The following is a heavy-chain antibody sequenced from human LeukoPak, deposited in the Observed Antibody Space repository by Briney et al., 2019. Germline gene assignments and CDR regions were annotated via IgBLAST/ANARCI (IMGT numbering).Heavy chain of an antibody. CDR1: GYTFTGYY. V-gene: IGHV1-2*02. D-gene: IGHD6-13*01. Sequence: EASVKVSCKASGYTFTGYYMHWVRQAPGQGPEWMGWINPNSGGTNYAQKFQGRVTMTRDTSISTAYMELSRLRSDDTAVYYCAREWTAYGSSFFDYWGQGTLVTVSS. CDR3: AREWTAYGSSFFDY. CDR2: INPNSGGT. J-gene: IGHJ4*02.